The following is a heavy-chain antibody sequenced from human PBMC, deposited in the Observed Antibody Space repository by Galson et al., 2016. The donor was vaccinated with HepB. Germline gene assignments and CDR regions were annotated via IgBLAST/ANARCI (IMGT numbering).Heavy chain of an antibody. Sequence: SVKVSCKASGYTFTGYYMHLVRQAPGQGLEWMGWINSNSGGTNYARKFQGRVTMTRDTSISTAYMELSSLRSDDTAVYYCARVGVDYSRVVRGYYYGMDVWGKGTSVTVSS. CDR1: GYTFTGYY. CDR2: INSNSGGT. D-gene: IGHD6-25*01. CDR3: ARVGVDYSRVVRGYYYGMDV. J-gene: IGHJ6*04. V-gene: IGHV1-2*02.